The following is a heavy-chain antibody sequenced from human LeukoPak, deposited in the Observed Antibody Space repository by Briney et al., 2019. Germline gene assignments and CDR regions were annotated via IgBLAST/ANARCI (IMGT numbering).Heavy chain of an antibody. CDR2: IYYSGST. J-gene: IGHJ4*02. CDR1: GGSISSYY. D-gene: IGHD4/OR15-4a*01. V-gene: IGHV4-59*08. CDR3: ARTQYGGYVNY. Sequence: SETLSLTSTVSGGSISSYYWSWIRQPPGKGLEWIGYIYYSGSTNYNPSLKSRVTISVDTSKNQFSLKLSSVTAADTAVYYCARTQYGGYVNYWGQGTMVTVSS.